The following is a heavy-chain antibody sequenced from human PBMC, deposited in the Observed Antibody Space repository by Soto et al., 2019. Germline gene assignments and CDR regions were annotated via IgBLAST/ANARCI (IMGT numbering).Heavy chain of an antibody. CDR1: GFTFSTYI. V-gene: IGHV3-30*18. CDR2: ISYDGSNK. CDR3: AKGGITIFGVVQTTGY. D-gene: IGHD3-3*01. Sequence: GGSLRLSCAASGFTFSTYIMHWVRQAPGKGLEWVAIISYDGSNKYYADSVKGRFTISRDNSKNTLYLQMNSLRAEDTAVYYCAKGGITIFGVVQTTGYWGQGTLVTVSS. J-gene: IGHJ4*02.